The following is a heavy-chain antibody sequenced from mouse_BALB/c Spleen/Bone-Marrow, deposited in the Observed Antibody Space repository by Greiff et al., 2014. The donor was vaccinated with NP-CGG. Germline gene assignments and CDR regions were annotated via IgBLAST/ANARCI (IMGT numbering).Heavy chain of an antibody. CDR2: IWAGGST. V-gene: IGHV2-9*02. J-gene: IGHJ3*01. CDR3: ARDHYGNYGGSFFAY. D-gene: IGHD2-1*01. Sequence: VMLVESGPGLVAPSQSLSITCTVSGFSLTSYGVHWVRQPPGKGLEWLGVIWAGGSTNYNSALMSRLSISKDNSKSQVFLKMNSLQTDDTAMYYCARDHYGNYGGSFFAYWGQGTLSLSLQ. CDR1: GFSLTSYG.